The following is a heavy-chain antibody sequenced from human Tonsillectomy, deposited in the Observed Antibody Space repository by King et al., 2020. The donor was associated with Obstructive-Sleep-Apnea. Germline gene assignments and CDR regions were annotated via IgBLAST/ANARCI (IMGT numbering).Heavy chain of an antibody. CDR3: ANLE. CDR2: IKEEGSEK. V-gene: IGHV3-7*03. Sequence: VQLVESGGGLVQPGGSLRLSCVASGFTLSSYWINWVRQAPGKGLEWVANIKEEGSEKNDVDSVKGRFTISRDNAKNSLYLQMNSLRAEDTAVYYCANLEWGRGTLVTVSS. J-gene: IGHJ4*02. CDR1: GFTLSSYW.